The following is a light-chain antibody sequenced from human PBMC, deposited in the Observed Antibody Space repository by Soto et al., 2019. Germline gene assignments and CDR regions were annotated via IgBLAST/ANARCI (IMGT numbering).Light chain of an antibody. V-gene: IGLV2-14*01. CDR2: EVS. CDR1: SSDVGGYNY. J-gene: IGLJ1*01. Sequence: QSALTQPASVSGSPGQSITISCTGTSSDVGGYNYVSWYQQHPGKAPKLMIYEVSNRPSGVSNRFSGSKSDNTASLTISGLQAEDEADYYCSSYTSSSTLFGTGTKLTVL. CDR3: SSYTSSSTL.